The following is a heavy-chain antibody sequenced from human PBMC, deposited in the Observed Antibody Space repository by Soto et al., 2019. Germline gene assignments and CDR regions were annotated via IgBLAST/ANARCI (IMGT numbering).Heavy chain of an antibody. J-gene: IGHJ6*03. CDR1: GFTFGDYA. CDR3: TRGGVSLVTPGPEYYYYYMDV. D-gene: IGHD2-21*02. V-gene: IGHV3-49*03. CDR2: IRSKAYGGTT. Sequence: GGSLRLSCTASGFTFGDYAMSWFRQAPGKGLEWVGFIRSKAYGGTTEYAASVKGRFTISRDDSKSIAYLQMNSLKTEDTAVYYCTRGGVSLVTPGPEYYYYYMDVWGKGTTVTVSS.